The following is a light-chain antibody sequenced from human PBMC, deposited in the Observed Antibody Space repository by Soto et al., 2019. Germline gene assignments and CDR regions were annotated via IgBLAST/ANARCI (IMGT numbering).Light chain of an antibody. CDR1: QTISSW. CDR2: KAS. J-gene: IGKJ1*01. CDR3: QHYNSYPEA. Sequence: DIQMTQSPSTLSGSVGDRVTITCRASQTISSWLAWYQQKPGKAPKLLIYKASTLKSGVPSRFSGSGSGTEFTLTISSMQPDDFANYYCQHYNSYPEAFGQATKVELK. V-gene: IGKV1-5*03.